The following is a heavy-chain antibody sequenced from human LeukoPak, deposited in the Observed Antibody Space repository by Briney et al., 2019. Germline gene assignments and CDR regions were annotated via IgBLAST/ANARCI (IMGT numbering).Heavy chain of an antibody. CDR3: AREWPSGTARPRGSFDY. CDR1: GFTFSDYY. D-gene: IGHD6-6*01. J-gene: IGHJ4*02. CDR2: ISSSGSTI. V-gene: IGHV3-11*04. Sequence: PGGSLRLSCAASGFTFSDYYMSWIRQAPGKGLGWVSYISSSGSTIYYADSVKGRFTISRDNAKNSLYLQMNSLRAEDTAVYYCAREWPSGTARPRGSFDYWGQGTLVTVSS.